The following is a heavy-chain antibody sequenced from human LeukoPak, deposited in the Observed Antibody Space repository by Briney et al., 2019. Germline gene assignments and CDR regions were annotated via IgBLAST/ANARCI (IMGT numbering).Heavy chain of an antibody. D-gene: IGHD6-19*01. CDR3: ARGQAAARGGWYLVRENWFDP. J-gene: IGHJ5*02. Sequence: ASVKVSCKASGYTFTRYDINWVRQATGHGLEWMGWMNPNSGNTGYAQKFHGRVTMSRNTSISTAYMELNSLRSEDTAVYYCARGQAAARGGWYLVRENWFDPWGQGALVTVSS. V-gene: IGHV1-8*01. CDR1: GYTFTRYD. CDR2: MNPNSGNT.